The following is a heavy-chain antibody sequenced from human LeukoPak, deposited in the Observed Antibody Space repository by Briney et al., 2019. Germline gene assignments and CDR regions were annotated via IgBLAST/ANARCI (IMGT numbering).Heavy chain of an antibody. Sequence: SETLSLTCTVSGGSISSYYWGWIRQPPGKGLEWIGYIYYSGSTNYNPSLKSRVTISVDTSKNQFSLKLSSVTAADTAVYYCASPLKPKRFGDPSMAFDIWGQGTMVTVSS. CDR2: IYYSGST. V-gene: IGHV4-59*01. CDR1: GGSISSYY. CDR3: ASPLKPKRFGDPSMAFDI. D-gene: IGHD3-10*01. J-gene: IGHJ3*02.